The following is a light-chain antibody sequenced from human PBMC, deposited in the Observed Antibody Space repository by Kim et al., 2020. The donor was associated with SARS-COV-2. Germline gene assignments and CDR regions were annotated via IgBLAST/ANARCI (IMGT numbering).Light chain of an antibody. V-gene: IGLV3-25*03. CDR1: ALPKQY. CDR2: RDS. Sequence: VSPGHTARITCSGGALPKQYAYWYQQKPGQAPVLVIYRDSERPSGIPERFSGSSSGTTGTLTISGVQAEDEGDYYCQSADSSETVVFGGGTKLTVL. CDR3: QSADSSETVV. J-gene: IGLJ3*02.